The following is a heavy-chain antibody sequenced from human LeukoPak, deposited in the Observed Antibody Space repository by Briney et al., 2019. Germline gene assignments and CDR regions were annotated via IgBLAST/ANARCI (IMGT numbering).Heavy chain of an antibody. D-gene: IGHD3-10*01. Sequence: GSLRLSCAASGFTFSSYWMSWVRQAPGKGLEWVANIKQDGSEKYYVDSVKGRFTISRDNAKNSLYLQMNSLRAEDTAVYYCARDRCYYGSGSFLFDYWGQGTLVTVSS. CDR2: IKQDGSEK. V-gene: IGHV3-7*01. J-gene: IGHJ4*02. CDR3: ARDRCYYGSGSFLFDY. CDR1: GFTFSSYW.